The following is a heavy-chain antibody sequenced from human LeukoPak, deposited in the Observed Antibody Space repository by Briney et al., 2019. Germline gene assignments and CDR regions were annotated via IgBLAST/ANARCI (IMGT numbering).Heavy chain of an antibody. CDR2: ISYSGNS. J-gene: IGHJ3*02. V-gene: IGHV4-30-4*01. Sequence: PSQTLSLTCTVSGGSISRSNYYWSWIRQSPGKGLEWIGYISYSGNSYYNPPLMSRVTISVDPSNNQFSLKLTSVTAADTAVYYCSRLIGELIDAFDIWGQGTMVTVSS. CDR3: SRLIGELIDAFDI. D-gene: IGHD3-10*01. CDR1: GGSISRSNYY.